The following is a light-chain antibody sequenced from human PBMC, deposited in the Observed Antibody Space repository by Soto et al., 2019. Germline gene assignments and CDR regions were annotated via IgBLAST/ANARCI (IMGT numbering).Light chain of an antibody. CDR1: QSLIHSDGSTY. CDR3: MQGTHWPWT. Sequence: DVVMTQSPLSLPVTLGQPASISCGSSQSLIHSDGSTYLSWFHQRPGQSPRRLIYEVSDRDSGVXDXXGGSGSGSDFTLKISRVEAEDVGVYYCMQGTHWPWTFGQGTEVEIK. V-gene: IGKV2-30*02. CDR2: EVS. J-gene: IGKJ1*01.